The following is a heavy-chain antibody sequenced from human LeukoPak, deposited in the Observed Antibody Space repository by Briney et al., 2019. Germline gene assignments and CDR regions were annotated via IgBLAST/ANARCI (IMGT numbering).Heavy chain of an antibody. D-gene: IGHD3-10*01. V-gene: IGHV4-39*01. Sequence: SETLSLTCTASGGSISSYYWGWIRQPPGKGLEWIGSIYYSGSTYYNPSLKSRVTISVDTSKNQFSLKLSSVTAADTAVYYCARHLWFGDHYYFDYWGQGTLVTVSS. CDR1: GGSISSYY. J-gene: IGHJ4*02. CDR2: IYYSGST. CDR3: ARHLWFGDHYYFDY.